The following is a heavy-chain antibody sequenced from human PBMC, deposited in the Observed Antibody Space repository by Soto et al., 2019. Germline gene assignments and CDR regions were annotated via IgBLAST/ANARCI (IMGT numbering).Heavy chain of an antibody. CDR3: AKNYQSDC. J-gene: IGHJ4*02. D-gene: IGHD2-2*01. Sequence: EVQLLESGGGLEQRGGSLRLSCAASGFIFTSYAMSWVCQAPGKGLVWVSSINVGDAGTNYADSVKGRFTISRDNSKNTLYLQMNSLRADDTAIYFCAKNYQSDCWGEGTLGTGSS. V-gene: IGHV3-23*01. CDR1: GFIFTSYA. CDR2: INVGDAGT.